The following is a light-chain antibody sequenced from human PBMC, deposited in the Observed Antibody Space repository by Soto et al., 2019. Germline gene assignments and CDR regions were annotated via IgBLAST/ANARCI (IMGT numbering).Light chain of an antibody. CDR2: EVN. V-gene: IGLV2-8*01. Sequence: SVLTQPASVSGSPGQSVTISCTGPRSDIGDSNFISWYQHSPGKAPRLLIYEVNNRPSGVSRRFSGSKAGNTASLTVSGLQAEDVADYYCSSYGGSYNYVFVTGNKVNVL. J-gene: IGLJ1*01. CDR1: RSDIGDSNF. CDR3: SSYGGSYNYV.